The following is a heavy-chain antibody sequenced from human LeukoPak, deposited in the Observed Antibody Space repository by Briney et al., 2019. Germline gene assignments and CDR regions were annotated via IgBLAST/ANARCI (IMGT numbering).Heavy chain of an antibody. V-gene: IGHV3-11*04. J-gene: IGHJ4*02. D-gene: IGHD3-9*01. CDR1: GFTFDDYA. CDR2: ISSSGSTI. CDR3: ARDILTGYSFDY. Sequence: GGSLRLSCAASGFTFDDYAMHWVRQAPGKGLEWVSYISSSGSTIYYADSVKGRFTISRDNAKNSLYLQMNSLRAEDTAVYYCARDILTGYSFDYWGQGTLVTVSS.